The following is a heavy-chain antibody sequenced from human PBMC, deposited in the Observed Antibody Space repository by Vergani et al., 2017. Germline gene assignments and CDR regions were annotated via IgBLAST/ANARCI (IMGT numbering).Heavy chain of an antibody. Sequence: QVQLVQSGAEVKKPGASVKVSCKASGYTFTGYYMHWVRQAPGQGLEWMGWINTNTGNPTYAQGFTGRFVFSLDTSVSTAYLQISSLKAEDTAVYYCARSNRWLQNPYYYYGMDVWGQGTLVTVSS. V-gene: IGHV7-4-1*02. CDR2: INTNTGNP. J-gene: IGHJ6*02. CDR1: GYTFTGYY. D-gene: IGHD5-24*01. CDR3: ARSNRWLQNPYYYYGMDV.